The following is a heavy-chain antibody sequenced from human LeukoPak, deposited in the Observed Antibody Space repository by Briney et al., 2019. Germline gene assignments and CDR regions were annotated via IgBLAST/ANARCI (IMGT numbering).Heavy chain of an antibody. CDR3: AKDRYSGSYAPIDFDY. CDR2: IKQDGSEK. V-gene: IGHV3-7*03. Sequence: PGGSLRLSCAASGFTFSSYWMSWVRQAPGKGLEWVANIKQDGSEKYYVDSVKGRFTISRDNAKNSLYLQMNSLRAEDTAVYYCAKDRYSGSYAPIDFDYWGQGTLVTVSS. CDR1: GFTFSSYW. J-gene: IGHJ4*02. D-gene: IGHD1-26*01.